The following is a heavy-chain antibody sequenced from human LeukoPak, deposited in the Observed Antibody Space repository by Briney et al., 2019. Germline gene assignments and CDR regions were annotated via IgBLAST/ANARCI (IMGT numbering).Heavy chain of an antibody. CDR2: IYTSGST. CDR3: ARLTGYSSESWFDP. D-gene: IGHD3-9*01. Sequence: TLSLTCTVSGGSISSATYYWNWIRQPAGKGLEWIGRIYTSGSTNYNPSLKSRVTISVHTSKNQFSLKLSPVTAADTAVYYCARLTGYSSESWFDPWGQGTLVTVSS. V-gene: IGHV4-61*02. J-gene: IGHJ5*02. CDR1: GGSISSATYY.